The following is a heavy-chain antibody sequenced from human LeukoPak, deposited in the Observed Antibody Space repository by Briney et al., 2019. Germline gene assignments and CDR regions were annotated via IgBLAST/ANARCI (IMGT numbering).Heavy chain of an antibody. CDR3: ARGLYYYDRSTYDDFDY. V-gene: IGHV1-46*01. J-gene: IGHJ4*02. CDR2: VNPYDGAR. Sequence: ASVKVSCKASGYPFSTYWLHWVRQAPGQGLEWMGFVNPYDGARIYAQKFQGRITMTRDTSTNTVFMELSSLRSEDTAVYYCARGLYYYDRSTYDDFDYWGQGTLVTVSS. D-gene: IGHD3-22*01. CDR1: GYPFSTYW.